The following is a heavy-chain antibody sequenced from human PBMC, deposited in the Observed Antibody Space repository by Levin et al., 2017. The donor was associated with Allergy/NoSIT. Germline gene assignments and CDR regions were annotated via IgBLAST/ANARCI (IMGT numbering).Heavy chain of an antibody. D-gene: IGHD4-17*01. J-gene: IGHJ4*02. Sequence: GGSLRLSCAASGFTFSNYGMHWVRQAPGKGLEWVAVIWYDGSSKYYADSVKGRFTISRDNSKNTLYLQMNSLRAEDTAVYYCARDRLWTAGDYADYWGQGTLVTVSS. CDR3: ARDRLWTAGDYADY. CDR1: GFTFSNYG. V-gene: IGHV3-33*01. CDR2: IWYDGSSK.